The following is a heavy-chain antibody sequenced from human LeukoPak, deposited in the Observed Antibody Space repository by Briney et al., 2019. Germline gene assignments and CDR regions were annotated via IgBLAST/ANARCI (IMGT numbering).Heavy chain of an antibody. D-gene: IGHD6-19*01. V-gene: IGHV3-23*01. CDR1: GFTFSSYA. CDR2: ISGSGSST. J-gene: IGHJ4*02. CDR3: AGEEDRLGRARPFDY. Sequence: GGSLRLSCAASGFTFSSYAMSWVRQAPGKGLEWVSAISGSGSSTYYADSVKGRFTISRDNAKNSLVLQMNSLRAEDAAVYYCAGEEDRLGRARPFDYWGQGTLVTVSS.